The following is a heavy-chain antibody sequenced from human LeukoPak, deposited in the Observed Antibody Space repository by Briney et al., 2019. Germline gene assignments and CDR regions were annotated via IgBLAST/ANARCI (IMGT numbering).Heavy chain of an antibody. V-gene: IGHV4-30-2*01. CDR2: IYHSGST. Sequence: PSQTLSLTCAVSGGSISSGGYSWSWIRQPPGKGLEWIGYIYHSGSTYYNPSLKSRVTISVDRSKSQFSLKLSSVTAADTAVYYCARGPSRRVDAFDIWGQGTMVTVSS. CDR1: GGSISSGGYS. CDR3: ARGPSRRVDAFDI. J-gene: IGHJ3*02. D-gene: IGHD2-15*01.